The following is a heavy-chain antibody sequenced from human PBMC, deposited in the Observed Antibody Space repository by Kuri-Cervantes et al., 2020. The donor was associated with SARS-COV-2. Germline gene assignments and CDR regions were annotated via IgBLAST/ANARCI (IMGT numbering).Heavy chain of an antibody. CDR1: GFTFSDYY. D-gene: IGHD6-6*01. J-gene: IGHJ3*02. V-gene: IGHV3-11*04. CDR2: ISSSGSTI. Sequence: GESLKISCAASGFTFSDYYMSWIRQAPGKGLEWVSYISSSGSTIYYADSVKGRFTISRDNAKNSLYLQMNSLRAEDTAVYYCARVSSSSSPAFDIWGQGTMVTVSS. CDR3: ARVSSSSSPAFDI.